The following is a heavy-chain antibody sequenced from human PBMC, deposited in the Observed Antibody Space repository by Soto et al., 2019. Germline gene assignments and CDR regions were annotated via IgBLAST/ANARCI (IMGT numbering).Heavy chain of an antibody. V-gene: IGHV1-18*01. CDR1: GYTFTSYG. CDR2: ISAYNGNT. CDR3: ARYGSGLRNYYYGMDV. Sequence: QVQLVQSGAEVKKPGASVKVSCKASGYTFTSYGISWVRQAPGQGLEWMGWISAYNGNTNYAQKLQGRVTMTTDTSTSRAYMELRSLRSDDTAVYYCARYGSGLRNYYYGMDVWGQGTTVTVSS. D-gene: IGHD3-10*01. J-gene: IGHJ6*02.